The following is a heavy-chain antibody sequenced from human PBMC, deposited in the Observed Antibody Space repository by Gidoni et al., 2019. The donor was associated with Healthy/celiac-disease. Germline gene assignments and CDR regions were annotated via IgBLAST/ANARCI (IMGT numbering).Heavy chain of an antibody. D-gene: IGHD3-3*01. J-gene: IGHJ5*02. Sequence: QVQLVESGGGVVQPGRSLRLSCAASGFTFSSYGMHWVRQAPGKGLEWVAVISYDGSNKYYADSVKGRFTISRDNSKNTLYLQMNSLRAEDTAVYYCAKGAYDFWSGPIGRFDPWGQGTLVTVSS. CDR3: AKGAYDFWSGPIGRFDP. CDR1: GFTFSSYG. V-gene: IGHV3-30*18. CDR2: ISYDGSNK.